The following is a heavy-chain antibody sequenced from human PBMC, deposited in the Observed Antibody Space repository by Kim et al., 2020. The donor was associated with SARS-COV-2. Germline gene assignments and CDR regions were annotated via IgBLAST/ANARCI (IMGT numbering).Heavy chain of an antibody. CDR3: ARGTITMIIVVIIPYYYY. CDR2: INHSGST. Sequence: SETLSLTCAVYGGSFSGYYWSWIRQPPGKGLEWIGEINHSGSTNYNPSLKSRVTISVDTSKNQFSLKLSSGTAADTAVDYCARGTITMIIVVIIPYYYY. CDR1: GGSFSGYY. J-gene: IGHJ6*01. D-gene: IGHD3-22*01. V-gene: IGHV4-34*01.